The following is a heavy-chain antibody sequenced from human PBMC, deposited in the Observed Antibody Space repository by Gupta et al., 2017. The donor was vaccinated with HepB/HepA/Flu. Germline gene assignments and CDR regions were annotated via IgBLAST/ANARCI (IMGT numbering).Heavy chain of an antibody. V-gene: IGHV1-2*02. Sequence: QVQLVQSGAEVKKPGASVKVSCKASGFTFTGYYMHWVRQAPGQGLEWMGWINPNSGDIHYAQKFQGRVTMTRDTSISTAYMELSRLRSDDTAVYYCAREEYCVSTSCHLDYWGQGTLVTVSS. J-gene: IGHJ4*02. CDR3: AREEYCVSTSCHLDY. D-gene: IGHD2-2*01. CDR1: GFTFTGYY. CDR2: INPNSGDI.